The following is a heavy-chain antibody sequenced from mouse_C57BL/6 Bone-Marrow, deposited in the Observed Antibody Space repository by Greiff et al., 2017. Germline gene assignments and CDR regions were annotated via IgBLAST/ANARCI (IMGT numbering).Heavy chain of an antibody. V-gene: IGHV1-54*01. J-gene: IGHJ2*01. Sequence: QVQLQQSGAELVRPGTSVKVSCKASGYAFTNYLIEWVKQRPGQGLAWVGVINPGSGGTNYNEKFEGKATLTADKYSSTAYIQLSSLTSEDSEVYFCARTAQATHYFDYWGQGTTLTVSS. CDR3: ARTAQATHYFDY. CDR2: INPGSGGT. D-gene: IGHD3-2*02. CDR1: GYAFTNYL.